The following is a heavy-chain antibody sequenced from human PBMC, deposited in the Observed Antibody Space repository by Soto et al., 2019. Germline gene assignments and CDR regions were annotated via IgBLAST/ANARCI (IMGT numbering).Heavy chain of an antibody. D-gene: IGHD6-19*01. V-gene: IGHV3-66*01. CDR1: GFTVSSSY. CDR3: ARGAENAGGWLEYFLH. J-gene: IGHJ1*01. CDR2: IYGGGAT. Sequence: GGSLRLSCAASGFTVSSSYMGWVRQAPGKGLEYVSVIYGGGATYYPDSVKGRFTISRDNSQNTLYLQMNSLRAEDTAIYYCARGAENAGGWLEYFLHWGQGTLVTVSS.